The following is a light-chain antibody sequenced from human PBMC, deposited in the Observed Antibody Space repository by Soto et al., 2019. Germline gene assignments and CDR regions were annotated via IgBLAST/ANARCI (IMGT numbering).Light chain of an antibody. CDR3: QSYDSSLSGYV. CDR2: GNS. CDR1: RSNIGAGYD. J-gene: IGLJ1*01. V-gene: IGLV1-40*01. Sequence: QSVLTQPPSVSGAPGQRVTISCTGSRSNIGAGYDVHWYQQLPGTAPKLLIYGNSNRPSGVPDRISGSKSGTSASLAITGLQADDEADYYCQSYDSSLSGYVFGTGTKVTVL.